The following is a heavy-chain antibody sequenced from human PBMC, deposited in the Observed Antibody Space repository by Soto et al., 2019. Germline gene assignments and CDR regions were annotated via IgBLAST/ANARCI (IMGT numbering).Heavy chain of an antibody. CDR2: IYHSGST. Sequence: SETLSLTCAVSGGSISSGGYSWSWIRQPPGKGLEWIGYIYHSGSTYYNPSLKSRVTISVDTSKNQFSRKLNSVTAAYTAGYYCARRPATAFYYFDYWGQGTLVTVSS. CDR3: ARRPATAFYYFDY. V-gene: IGHV4-30-2*02. D-gene: IGHD2-21*02. CDR1: GGSISSGGYS. J-gene: IGHJ4*02.